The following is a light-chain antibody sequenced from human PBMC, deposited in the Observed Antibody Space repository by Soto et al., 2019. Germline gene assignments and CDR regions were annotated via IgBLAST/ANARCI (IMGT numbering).Light chain of an antibody. CDR3: QQYGSSRLT. V-gene: IGKV3-20*01. J-gene: IGKJ4*01. CDR2: GAS. Sequence: EIVLTQSPGTLSLSQGERATLSCRASQSVSSSYLAWYQQKPGQAPRLLIYGASSRATGIPDRFSGSGSGIDFTLTISRLEPEDFAVYYCQQYGSSRLTFGGGTKVDIK. CDR1: QSVSSSY.